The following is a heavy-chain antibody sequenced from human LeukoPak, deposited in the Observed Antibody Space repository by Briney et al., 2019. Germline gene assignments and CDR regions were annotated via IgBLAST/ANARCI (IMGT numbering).Heavy chain of an antibody. CDR3: ARGLGGSEGLDY. J-gene: IGHJ4*02. V-gene: IGHV3-21*01. CDR2: ISSSSNYI. Sequence: GGSLRLSCAASGFTFSSYSMNWVRQAPGKGLEWVSSISSSSNYIYYADSVKGRFTISTDNAKNSLYLQMNSLRAEDTAVYYCARGLGGSEGLDYWGQGTLVTVSS. CDR1: GFTFSSYS. D-gene: IGHD3-10*01.